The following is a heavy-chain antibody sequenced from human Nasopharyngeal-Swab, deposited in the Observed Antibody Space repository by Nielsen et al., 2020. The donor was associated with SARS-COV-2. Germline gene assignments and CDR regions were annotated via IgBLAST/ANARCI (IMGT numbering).Heavy chain of an antibody. D-gene: IGHD3-9*01. J-gene: IGHJ6*02. CDR3: ARTLYYDILTGYSRGNYGMDV. Sequence: WIRQPPGKALEWLAHIEWDDDKYYSTSLKTRLTISKDTSKNQVVLTMTNMDPVDTATYYCARTLYYDILTGYSRGNYGMDVWGQGTTVTVSS. V-gene: IGHV2-70*01. CDR2: IEWDDDK.